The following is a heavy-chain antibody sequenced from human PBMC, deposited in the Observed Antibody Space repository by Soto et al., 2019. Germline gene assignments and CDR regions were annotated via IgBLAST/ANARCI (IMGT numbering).Heavy chain of an antibody. Sequence: QVQLQESGPGLVKPSETLSLTCTVSGGSISSYYWSWIRQPPGKGLEWIGYIYYSGSTNYNPSLKSRVTISVDTSKNQFSLKLSSVTAADTAVYYCARQLNGSLRLAQAFYIWCQGTMVTVSS. J-gene: IGHJ3*02. CDR3: ARQLNGSLRLAQAFYI. CDR1: GGSISSYY. V-gene: IGHV4-59*08. CDR2: IYYSGST. D-gene: IGHD5-12*01.